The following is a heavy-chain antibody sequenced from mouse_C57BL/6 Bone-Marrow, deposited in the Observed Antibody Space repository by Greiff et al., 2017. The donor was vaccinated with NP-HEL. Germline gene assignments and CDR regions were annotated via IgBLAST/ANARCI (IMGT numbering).Heavy chain of an antibody. CDR3: ARKKVNFITTPYFDV. J-gene: IGHJ1*03. V-gene: IGHV1-63*01. Sequence: VQLQQSGAELVRPGTSVKMSCKASGYTFTNYWIGWAKQRPGHGLEWIGDIYPGGGYTNYNEKFKGKATLTADKSSSTAYMQFSSLTSEDSAIYYCARKKVNFITTPYFDVWGTGTTVTVSS. CDR2: IYPGGGYT. CDR1: GYTFTNYW. D-gene: IGHD1-1*01.